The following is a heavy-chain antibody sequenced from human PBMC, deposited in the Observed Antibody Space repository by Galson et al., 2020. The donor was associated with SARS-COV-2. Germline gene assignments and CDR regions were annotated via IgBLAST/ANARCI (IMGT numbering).Heavy chain of an antibody. Sequence: KIGESLKISCKGSGYSFTSYWIGWVRQMPGKGLEWMGIIYPGDSDTRYSPSFQGQVTISADKSISTAYLQWSSLKASDTAMYYCARQGTYDSSGYYYWPGIRWAPFDYWGQGTLVTVSS. CDR1: GYSFTSYW. CDR2: IYPGDSDT. CDR3: ARQGTYDSSGYYYWPGIRWAPFDY. V-gene: IGHV5-51*01. J-gene: IGHJ4*02. D-gene: IGHD3-22*01.